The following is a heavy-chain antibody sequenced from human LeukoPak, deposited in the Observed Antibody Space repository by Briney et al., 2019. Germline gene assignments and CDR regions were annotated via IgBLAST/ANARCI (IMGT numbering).Heavy chain of an antibody. CDR1: GFTFSNYD. Sequence: GGSLRLSCVASGFTFSNYDMHWVRQAPGQGLEWVAIIRYDLINKYYADSVKGRFTVSRDNSKNTLYLQMNSLRGEDTAMYFCAKDFRTESMGTDHWGQGTLVTVSS. V-gene: IGHV3-30*02. D-gene: IGHD5-18*01. CDR3: AKDFRTESMGTDH. J-gene: IGHJ4*02. CDR2: IRYDLINK.